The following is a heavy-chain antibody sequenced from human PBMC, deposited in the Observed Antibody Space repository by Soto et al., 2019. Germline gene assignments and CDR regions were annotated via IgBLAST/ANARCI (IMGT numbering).Heavy chain of an antibody. V-gene: IGHV3-30*03. D-gene: IGHD1-26*01. Sequence: PGVSLRLSCAASGFNFGFFGMHWVRQAPGKGLEWVAFISGDGINTQYADSVRGRFTLSRDYSRKTMYLQMDSLRDEDTALYYCARGNLSFDFDSWGLGTLVTVSS. CDR2: ISGDGINT. J-gene: IGHJ4*02. CDR3: ARGNLSFDFDS. CDR1: GFNFGFFG.